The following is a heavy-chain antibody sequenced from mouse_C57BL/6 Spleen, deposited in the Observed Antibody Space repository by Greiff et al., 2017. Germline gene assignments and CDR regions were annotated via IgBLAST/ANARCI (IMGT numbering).Heavy chain of an antibody. Sequence: VQLKESGPGLVKPSQSLSLTCSVTGYSITSGYYWNWIRQFPGNKLEWMGYISYDGSNNYNPSLKNRISITRDTSKNQFFLKLNSVTTEDTATYYCARGEWLLSYAMDYWGQGTSVTVSS. D-gene: IGHD2-3*01. CDR1: GYSITSGYY. CDR2: ISYDGSN. J-gene: IGHJ4*01. V-gene: IGHV3-6*01. CDR3: ARGEWLLSYAMDY.